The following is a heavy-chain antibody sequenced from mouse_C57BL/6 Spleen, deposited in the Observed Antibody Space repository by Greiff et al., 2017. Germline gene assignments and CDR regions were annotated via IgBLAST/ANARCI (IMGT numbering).Heavy chain of an antibody. CDR3: SSGTDYAMDD. V-gene: IGHV1-19*01. Sequence: EVQLQESGPVLVKPGASVKMSCTASGFTFTDYYMNWVKQSPGKSLEWIGVINPYNGGTSYNQKFKGKATLTVDKSSSTAYIELNSLTSEDSTVYYCSSGTDYAMDDWGQGTSVTVSS. CDR1: GFTFTDYY. CDR2: INPYNGGT. J-gene: IGHJ4*01. D-gene: IGHD4-1*01.